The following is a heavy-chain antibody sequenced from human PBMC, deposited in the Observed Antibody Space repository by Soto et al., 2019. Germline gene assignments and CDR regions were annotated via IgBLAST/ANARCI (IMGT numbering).Heavy chain of an antibody. CDR3: ARDLSYYDFWSGYYLGFYGYSEWFDP. Sequence: GASVKVSCKASGYTFTSYGISWVRQAPGQGLEWMGWISAYNGNTNYAQKLQGRVTMTTDTSTSTAYMELRSLRSDDTAVYYCARDLSYYDFWSGYYLGFYGYSEWFDPWGQGTLVTVSS. CDR2: ISAYNGNT. J-gene: IGHJ5*02. V-gene: IGHV1-18*04. D-gene: IGHD3-3*01. CDR1: GYTFTSYG.